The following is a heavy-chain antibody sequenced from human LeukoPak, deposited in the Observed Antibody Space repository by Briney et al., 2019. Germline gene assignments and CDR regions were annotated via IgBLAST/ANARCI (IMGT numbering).Heavy chain of an antibody. Sequence: TGGSLRLSCAASGFTFSSYWMSWVRQAPGKGLEWVANIKQDGSEKYYVDSEKGRFTISRDNAKNSLYLQMNSLRAEDTAVYYCAREYGDYVLDYYYGMDVWGQGTTVTVSS. D-gene: IGHD4-17*01. CDR1: GFTFSSYW. CDR2: IKQDGSEK. J-gene: IGHJ6*02. CDR3: AREYGDYVLDYYYGMDV. V-gene: IGHV3-7*01.